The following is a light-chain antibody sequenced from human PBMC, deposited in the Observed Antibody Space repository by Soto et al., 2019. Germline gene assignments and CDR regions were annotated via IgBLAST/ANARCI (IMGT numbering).Light chain of an antibody. Sequence: QSALTQPASVSGSPGQSITISCSGTSSDVGDNNSVSWYQQHPGKAPKLIIYDVTNRLSGVSNRFAGSKSGTTASLTLSGLQAEDEADYYCNSYASSNSLFVFGTGTKVTVL. V-gene: IGLV2-14*03. CDR3: NSYASSNSLFV. CDR2: DVT. J-gene: IGLJ1*01. CDR1: SSDVGDNNS.